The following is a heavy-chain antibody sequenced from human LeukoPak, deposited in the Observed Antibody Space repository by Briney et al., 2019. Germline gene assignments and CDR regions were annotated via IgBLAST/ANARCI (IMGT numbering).Heavy chain of an antibody. D-gene: IGHD5-12*01. V-gene: IGHV4-39*01. Sequence: PSETLSLTCTVSGGSISSSSYYWGWIRPPPGKGLERIGSIYYSGSTYYTPSLKSRVTISVDTSKNQFSLKLSSVTGANTAVYYCARHSRSGYSGYENAFDIWGQGTMVTVSS. CDR1: GGSISSSSYY. CDR3: ARHSRSGYSGYENAFDI. J-gene: IGHJ3*02. CDR2: IYYSGST.